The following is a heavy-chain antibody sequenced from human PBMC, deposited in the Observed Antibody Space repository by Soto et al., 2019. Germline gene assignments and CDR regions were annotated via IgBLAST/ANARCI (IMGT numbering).Heavy chain of an antibody. V-gene: IGHV3-48*03. CDR2: ISSSGSTI. J-gene: IGHJ4*02. CDR3: AREGYDSSGYYSLVDY. Sequence: EVQLVESGGGLVQPGGSLRLSCAASGFTFSSYEMNWVRQAPGKGLEWVSYISSSGSTIHYADSVKGRFTISRDNAKNSLYLQMNSLRAEDTAVYYCAREGYDSSGYYSLVDYWGQGTLVTVSS. CDR1: GFTFSSYE. D-gene: IGHD3-22*01.